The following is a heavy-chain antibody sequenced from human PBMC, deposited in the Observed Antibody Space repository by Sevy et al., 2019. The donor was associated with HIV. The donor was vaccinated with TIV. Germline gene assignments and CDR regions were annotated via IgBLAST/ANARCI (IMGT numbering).Heavy chain of an antibody. Sequence: GGSQRLSCAASGFTFSSAWMSWVRLAPGKGLEWVGRIKSKADGGTIDYAAPVKGRFTISREDSKNTLYLQMNSLKTEDTAVYYCITDPGYRGYDEEVINYYYYGMDVWGQGTTVTVSS. D-gene: IGHD5-12*01. CDR1: GFTFSSAW. CDR2: IKSKADGGTI. J-gene: IGHJ6*02. V-gene: IGHV3-15*01. CDR3: ITDPGYRGYDEEVINYYYYGMDV.